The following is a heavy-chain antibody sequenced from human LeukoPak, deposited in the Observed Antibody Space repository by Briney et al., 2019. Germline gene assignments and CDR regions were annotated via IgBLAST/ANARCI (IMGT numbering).Heavy chain of an antibody. D-gene: IGHD3-16*02. J-gene: IGHJ6*02. V-gene: IGHV1-69*13. CDR1: GGTFSSYA. Sequence: SVKVSCKASGGTFSSYAISWVRQAPGQGLEWMGGIIPIFGTANYAQKFQGRVTITADESTSTAYMELSSLRSEDTAVYYCARSIQYDYVWGSYRPYYYYGMDVWAKGPRSPSP. CDR3: ARSIQYDYVWGSYRPYYYYGMDV. CDR2: IIPIFGTA.